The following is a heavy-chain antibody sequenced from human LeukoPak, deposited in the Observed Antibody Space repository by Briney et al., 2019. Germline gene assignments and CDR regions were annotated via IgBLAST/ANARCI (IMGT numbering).Heavy chain of an antibody. Sequence: GGSLRLSCAASGLTFSSYAMSWVRQAPGKGLEWVSAISGSGGSTYYADSVKGRFTISRDNSKNTLYLQMNSLRAEDTAVYYCAKSPRFWQWLVSDDYWGQGTLVTVSS. CDR2: ISGSGGST. V-gene: IGHV3-23*01. D-gene: IGHD6-19*01. J-gene: IGHJ4*02. CDR3: AKSPRFWQWLVSDDY. CDR1: GLTFSSYA.